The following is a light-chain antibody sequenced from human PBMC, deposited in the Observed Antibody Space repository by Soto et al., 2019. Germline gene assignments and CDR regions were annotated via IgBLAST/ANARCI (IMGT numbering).Light chain of an antibody. V-gene: IGLV2-8*01. Sequence: QSALTQPPSASGSPGQSVTLSCTGTSSDVGGSNFVSWYQQHPGKAPKLMISEVSKRPSGVPARFSGSKSGNTASLTVSGLQADDEADYYCSAYAGRNSLVFGGGTKLTVL. CDR1: SSDVGGSNF. CDR2: EVS. J-gene: IGLJ2*01. CDR3: SAYAGRNSLV.